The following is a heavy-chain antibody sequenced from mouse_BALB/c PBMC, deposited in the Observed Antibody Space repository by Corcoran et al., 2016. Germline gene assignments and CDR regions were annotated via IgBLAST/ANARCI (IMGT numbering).Heavy chain of an antibody. Sequence: DVQLQESGPGLVKPSQTLSLTCSVTGYSITSGYYWNWIRQFPGNKLEWMGYISYDGSNNYNPSLKNRISITRDTSKNQFFLKLNSVTTEDTATYYCATYDGPWFAYWGQGTLVTVSA. V-gene: IGHV3-6*02. CDR3: ATYDGPWFAY. CDR2: ISYDGSN. J-gene: IGHJ3*01. CDR1: GYSITSGYY. D-gene: IGHD2-14*01.